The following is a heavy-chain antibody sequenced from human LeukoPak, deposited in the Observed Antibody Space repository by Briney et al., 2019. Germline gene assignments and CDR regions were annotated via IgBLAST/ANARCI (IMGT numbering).Heavy chain of an antibody. CDR3: AREKAPEVAGIGAFDI. CDR2: INPNSGGT. D-gene: IGHD6-19*01. V-gene: IGHV1-2*02. Sequence: ASVKVSCKASGYTFTGYYMNWVRQAPGQGLEWMGWINPNSGGTNYAQKFQGRVTMTRDTSISTAYMELSRLRSDDTAVYYCAREKAPEVAGIGAFDIWGQGTMVTVSS. CDR1: GYTFTGYY. J-gene: IGHJ3*02.